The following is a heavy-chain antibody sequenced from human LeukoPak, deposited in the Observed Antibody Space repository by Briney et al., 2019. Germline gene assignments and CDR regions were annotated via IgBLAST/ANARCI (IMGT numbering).Heavy chain of an antibody. J-gene: IGHJ4*02. D-gene: IGHD5-12*01. V-gene: IGHV3-23*01. Sequence: GGSLRLSCAASGFSFNNYAMSWVRQAPGKGLEWVSIIIASSGSTFYADSVKGRFTISRDNSKNPLYLQMNSLRVEDTAVYYCVKGGYDYVGVAYFDFWGQGTLVTVSS. CDR1: GFSFNNYA. CDR3: VKGGYDYVGVAYFDF. CDR2: IIASSGST.